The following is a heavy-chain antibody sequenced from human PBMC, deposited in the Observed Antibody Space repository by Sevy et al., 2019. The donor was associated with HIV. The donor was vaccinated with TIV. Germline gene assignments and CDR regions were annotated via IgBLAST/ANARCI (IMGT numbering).Heavy chain of an antibody. V-gene: IGHV3-30*03. D-gene: IGHD3-3*01. J-gene: IGHJ3*02. CDR3: ARPRFLEWLSSAAFDI. Sequence: GGSLRLSCAASGFTFSSYWMSWVRQAPGKGLEWVAFIAYDGSNKNYADSVKGRFTLSRDNSKNTLYLQMNSLGAEDTAVYYCARPRFLEWLSSAAFDIWGQGTMVTVSS. CDR2: IAYDGSNK. CDR1: GFTFSSYW.